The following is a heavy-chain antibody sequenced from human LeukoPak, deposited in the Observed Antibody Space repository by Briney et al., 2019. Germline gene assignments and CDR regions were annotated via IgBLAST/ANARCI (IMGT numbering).Heavy chain of an antibody. CDR2: IRSKAFGGTP. V-gene: IGHV3-49*03. CDR3: TRNTVTVHFDY. Sequence: PGGSLRLSCSASGFTFDDYAVSWFRQAPGKGLEWVGFIRSKAFGGTPEYAASVRGRFTISRDDSKSIAYLQMNSLKTEDTAAYYCTRNTVTVHFDYWSQGTLVTVSS. J-gene: IGHJ4*02. CDR1: GFTFDDYA. D-gene: IGHD4-17*01.